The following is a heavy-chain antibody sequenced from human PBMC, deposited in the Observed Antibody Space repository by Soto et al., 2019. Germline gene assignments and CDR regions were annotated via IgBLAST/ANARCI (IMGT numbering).Heavy chain of an antibody. CDR1: GFTFDTSW. V-gene: IGHV3-7*01. J-gene: IGHJ4*02. CDR3: AKGPF. Sequence: GGSLRLSCAASGFTFDTSWMSWVRQAPGKGLEWVANTNPDGSERYYVDSVKGRFTISRDNAKNSLYLQLNSLRAEDTAVYYCAKGPFWGQGTQVTVSS. CDR2: TNPDGSER.